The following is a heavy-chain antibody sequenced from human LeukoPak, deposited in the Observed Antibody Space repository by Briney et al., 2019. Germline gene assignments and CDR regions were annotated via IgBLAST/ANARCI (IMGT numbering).Heavy chain of an antibody. D-gene: IGHD6-13*01. CDR2: IYHSGST. J-gene: IGHJ5*02. CDR1: GGSISSGGYY. Sequence: SQTLSLTCTVSGGSISSGGYYWSWIRQPPGKGLEWIGYIYHSGSTYYNPSLKSRVTISVDRSKNQFSLKLSSVTAADTAVYYCARAPGIGYWFDPWGQGTLVTVSS. CDR3: ARAPGIGYWFDP. V-gene: IGHV4-30-2*01.